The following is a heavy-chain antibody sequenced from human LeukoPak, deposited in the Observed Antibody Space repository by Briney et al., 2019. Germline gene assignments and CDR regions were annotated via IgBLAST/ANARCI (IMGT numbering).Heavy chain of an antibody. Sequence: GGSLRLSCAASGFTFSSYAMHWVRQAPGKGLEWVAVISYDGSNKYYADSVKGRFTISRDNSKNTLYLQMNSLRAEDTAVYYCARAQIPAVVDFWSGLETVWGQGTLVTVSS. V-gene: IGHV3-30-3*01. D-gene: IGHD3-3*01. CDR3: ARAQIPAVVDFWSGLETV. CDR2: ISYDGSNK. CDR1: GFTFSSYA. J-gene: IGHJ4*02.